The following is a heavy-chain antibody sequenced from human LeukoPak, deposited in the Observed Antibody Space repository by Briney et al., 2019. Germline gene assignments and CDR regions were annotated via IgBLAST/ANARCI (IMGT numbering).Heavy chain of an antibody. CDR3: ARLGGSPPYFDY. Sequence: GGSLRLSXAASGFSFSGSAIHWVRQASGKGLEWVGHIRRKGNDYATAYTASVKGRFTISRDDSKNTAFLQMDSLKTEDTAVYFCARLGGSPPYFDYWGQGTLVTVSS. V-gene: IGHV3-73*01. J-gene: IGHJ4*02. CDR2: IRRKGNDYAT. D-gene: IGHD3-16*01. CDR1: GFSFSGSA.